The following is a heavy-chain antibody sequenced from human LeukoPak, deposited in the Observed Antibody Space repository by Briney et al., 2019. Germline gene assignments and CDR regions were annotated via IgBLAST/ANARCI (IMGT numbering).Heavy chain of an antibody. Sequence: GGSLRLSCAASGFTFSSYGMSWVRQAPGKGLEWVSAISGSGGSTYYAGSVKGRFTISRDNSKNTLYLQMNSLRAEDTAVYYCAKVENYYYYMDVWGKGTTVTISS. D-gene: IGHD5-24*01. CDR1: GFTFSSYG. J-gene: IGHJ6*03. CDR2: ISGSGGST. V-gene: IGHV3-23*01. CDR3: AKVENYYYYMDV.